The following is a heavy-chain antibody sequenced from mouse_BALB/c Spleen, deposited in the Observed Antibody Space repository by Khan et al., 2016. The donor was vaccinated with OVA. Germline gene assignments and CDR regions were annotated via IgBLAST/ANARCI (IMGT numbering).Heavy chain of an antibody. V-gene: IGHV14-3*02. D-gene: IGHD3-2*01. Sequence: EVQLQESGADLVKSAPTVKFSCTASGLNFKDTYIHWLKQSPEQGLEWIGRIDPPNGNTNYDPMIPGKATITANTSSNTSYLLLSSLKSEDTAVYYCARIDRKWGQGTTLTVSS. CDR3: ARIDRK. J-gene: IGHJ2*01. CDR1: GLNFKDTY. CDR2: IDPPNGNT.